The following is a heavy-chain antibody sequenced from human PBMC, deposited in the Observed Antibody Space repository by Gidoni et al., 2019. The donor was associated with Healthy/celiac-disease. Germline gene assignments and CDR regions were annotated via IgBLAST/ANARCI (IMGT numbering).Heavy chain of an antibody. J-gene: IGHJ4*02. D-gene: IGHD6-13*01. CDR1: GGSISSYY. Sequence: QVQLQESGTGLVKPSETLSLTCTVSGGSISSYYWSWIRQPAGKGLEWIGRIYTSGSTNYNPSLNSRVTMSVDTSKNQFSLKLSSVTAADPAVYYCARLGDVGSSWYGFDYWGQGTLVTVSS. CDR2: IYTSGST. V-gene: IGHV4-4*07. CDR3: ARLGDVGSSWYGFDY.